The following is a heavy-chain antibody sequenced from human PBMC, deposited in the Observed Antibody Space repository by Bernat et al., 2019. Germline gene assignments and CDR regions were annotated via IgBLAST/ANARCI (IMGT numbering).Heavy chain of an antibody. Sequence: VQLVESGGGLVKPGGSLRLSCAASGFTFSSYGVHWVRQAPGKGLEWVAVISYDGSNKYYADSVKGRFTISRDNSKNTLYLQMNSLRAEDTAVYYCAKDRYDILTGYGWEYYYGMDVWGQGTTVTVSS. V-gene: IGHV3-30*18. CDR2: ISYDGSNK. CDR1: GFTFSSYG. J-gene: IGHJ6*02. CDR3: AKDRYDILTGYGWEYYYGMDV. D-gene: IGHD3-9*01.